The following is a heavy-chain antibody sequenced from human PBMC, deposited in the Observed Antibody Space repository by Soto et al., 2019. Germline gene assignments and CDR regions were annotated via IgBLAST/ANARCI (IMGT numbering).Heavy chain of an antibody. CDR3: SRGEQYSRRIFHY. CDR1: GDSVSSNSAG. D-gene: IGHD1-26*01. Sequence: SQTLSLTCAVTGDSVSSNSAGWSWVRPSPSRGLEWLGRTYYRSKWYYEYAVSVRGRITINPDTSKNQYSLQLNSVTPEDTAVYFCSRGEQYSRRIFHYCCPGTLGTLSS. CDR2: TYYRSKWYY. V-gene: IGHV6-1*01. J-gene: IGHJ4*01.